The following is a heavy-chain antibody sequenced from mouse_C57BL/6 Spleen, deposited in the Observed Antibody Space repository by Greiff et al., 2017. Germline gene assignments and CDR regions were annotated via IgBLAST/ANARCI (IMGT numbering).Heavy chain of an antibody. D-gene: IGHD1-1*01. V-gene: IGHV1-50*01. CDR3: ARCYYGSGYAMDY. Sequence: QVQLQQPGAELVKPGASVKLSCKASGYTFTSYWMQWVKQRPGQGLEWIGEIDPSDSYTNYNQKFKGKATLTVDTSSSTAYMQLSSLTSEDSAVYYCARCYYGSGYAMDYWGQGTSVTVSS. J-gene: IGHJ4*01. CDR2: IDPSDSYT. CDR1: GYTFTSYW.